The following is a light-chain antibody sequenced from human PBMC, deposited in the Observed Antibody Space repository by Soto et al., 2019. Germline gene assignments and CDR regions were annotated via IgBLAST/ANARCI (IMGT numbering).Light chain of an antibody. J-gene: IGLJ1*01. V-gene: IGLV2-8*01. Sequence: QSVLNQPPSASGSPGQSATISCTGTSSDIGRYNFVSWYQQHPGKAPRLLIYEVTKRPSGVPDRFSGSKSGNAASLTVSGLQGEDEAEYFCSSYTGSRDPYVFGTGTKVTVL. CDR2: EVT. CDR3: SSYTGSRDPYV. CDR1: SSDIGRYNF.